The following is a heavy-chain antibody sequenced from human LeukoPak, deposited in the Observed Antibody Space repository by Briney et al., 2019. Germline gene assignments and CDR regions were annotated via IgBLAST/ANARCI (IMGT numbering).Heavy chain of an antibody. CDR1: GFTFSSYA. D-gene: IGHD2-8*01. V-gene: IGHV3-30*04. CDR2: ISYDGSNK. Sequence: PGRSLSLSCAASGFTFSSYAMHWVRQAPGKGLEWVAVISYDGSNKYYENSVKGRFSISRDNTKNTLYLKMNSLRDEDSAAYYCARVYLERLTAGYFDHWGQGTWVTVSP. CDR3: ARVYLERLTAGYFDH. J-gene: IGHJ4*02.